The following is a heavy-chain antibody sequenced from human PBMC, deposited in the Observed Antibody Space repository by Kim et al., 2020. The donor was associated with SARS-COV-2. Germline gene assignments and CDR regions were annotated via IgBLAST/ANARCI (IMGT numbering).Heavy chain of an antibody. D-gene: IGHD2-15*01. CDR3: AKGVYGGNRVGAFDT. J-gene: IGHJ3*02. V-gene: IGHV3-23*01. Sequence: DSVKGRFSIARDNTKKTLCVQMNSLRAEDTAVYYCAKGVYGGNRVGAFDTWGQGTMVTVSS.